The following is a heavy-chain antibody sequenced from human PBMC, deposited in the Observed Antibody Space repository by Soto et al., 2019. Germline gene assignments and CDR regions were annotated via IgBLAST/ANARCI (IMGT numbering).Heavy chain of an antibody. V-gene: IGHV4-59*01. J-gene: IGHJ4*02. Sequence: PSETLSLTCTVSGGSISSYCWSWLRQPPGKELEWIGYIYNGGSTNYNPFLKSRVTISLGTSKNQFSLKVSSVTAADTVVYYCARAVPGSYYKFDYWGQGXLVTVSS. CDR2: IYNGGST. D-gene: IGHD3-10*01. CDR3: ARAVPGSYYKFDY. CDR1: GGSISSYC.